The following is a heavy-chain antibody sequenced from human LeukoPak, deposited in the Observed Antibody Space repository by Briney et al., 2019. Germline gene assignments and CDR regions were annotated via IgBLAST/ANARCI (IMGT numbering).Heavy chain of an antibody. CDR3: ARGYYYDTTLDY. CDR1: GYIFTGYY. J-gene: IGHJ4*02. CDR2: INPSGGST. D-gene: IGHD3-22*01. V-gene: IGHV1-46*01. Sequence: ASVKVSCKASGYIFTGYYMHWVRQAPGQGLEWMGIINPSGGSTSYAQKFQGRVTMTRDMSTSTVYMELSSLRSEDTAVYYCARGYYYDTTLDYWGQGTLVTVSS.